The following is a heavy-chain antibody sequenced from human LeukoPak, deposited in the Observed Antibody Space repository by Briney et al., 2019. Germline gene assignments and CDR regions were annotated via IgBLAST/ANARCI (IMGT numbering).Heavy chain of an antibody. J-gene: IGHJ4*02. CDR3: ARGLWVFYFDY. V-gene: IGHV3-66*01. Sequence: PGGSLRLSCAASGFTVSSNYMSWVRQAPGKGLEWVSVIYSGGSTYYADSVKGRFTISRDNSKNTLYLQMNSLRAEDTAAYYCARGLWVFYFDYWGQGTLVTVSS. CDR2: IYSGGST. CDR1: GFTVSSNY. D-gene: IGHD3-16*01.